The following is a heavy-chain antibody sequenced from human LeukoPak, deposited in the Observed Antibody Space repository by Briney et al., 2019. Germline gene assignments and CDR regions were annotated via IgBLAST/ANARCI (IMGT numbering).Heavy chain of an antibody. CDR1: GYTFASYG. CDR3: AKDSGLLWFGESGFDP. D-gene: IGHD3-10*01. CDR2: ISAYNGNT. J-gene: IGHJ5*02. Sequence: ASVKVSCKASGYTFASYGISWVRQAPGQGLEWMGWISAYNGNTNYAQKLQGRVTMTTDTSTSTAYMELRSLRSDDTAVYYCAKDSGLLWFGESGFDPWGQGTLVTVSS. V-gene: IGHV1-18*01.